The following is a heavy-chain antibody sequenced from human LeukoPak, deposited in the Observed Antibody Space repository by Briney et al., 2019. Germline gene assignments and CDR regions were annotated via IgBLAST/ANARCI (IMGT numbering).Heavy chain of an antibody. J-gene: IGHJ4*02. V-gene: IGHV3-53*01. CDR1: GFTFSSYA. CDR3: ARGGYSSSWYHFDY. Sequence: GGSLRLSCAASGFTFSSYAMSWVRQAPGKGLEWVSVIYSGGTTNYADSVKGRFTISRDNSKNTLFLQMNSLRAEDTAVYYCARGGYSSSWYHFDYWGQGTLVTVSS. CDR2: IYSGGTT. D-gene: IGHD6-13*01.